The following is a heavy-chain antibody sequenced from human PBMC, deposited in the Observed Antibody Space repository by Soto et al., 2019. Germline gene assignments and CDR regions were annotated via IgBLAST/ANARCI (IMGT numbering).Heavy chain of an antibody. CDR3: ARALYCSSTSCYAPSYFDY. V-gene: IGHV4-39*01. Sequence: SETLSLTCTVSGGSISSSSYYWGWIRQPPGKGLEWIGSIYYSGSTYYNPSLKSRVTISVDTSKNQFSLKLSSVTAADTAVYYCARALYCSSTSCYAPSYFDYWGQGTLVTVSS. CDR2: IYYSGST. D-gene: IGHD2-2*01. J-gene: IGHJ4*02. CDR1: GGSISSSSYY.